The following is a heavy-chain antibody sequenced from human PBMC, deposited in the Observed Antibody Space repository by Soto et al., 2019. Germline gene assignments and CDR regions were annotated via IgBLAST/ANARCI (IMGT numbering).Heavy chain of an antibody. J-gene: IGHJ4*02. CDR1: GYTFTSYD. CDR2: MNPNSGNT. D-gene: IGHD3-10*01. V-gene: IGHV1-8*01. Sequence: GASVKVSCKASGYTFTSYDINWVRQAAGQGLEWMGWMNPNSGNTGYAQKFQGRVTMTRNTSISTAYMELSSLRSEDMAVYYCARGSRRMVRGVIIGYYFDYWGQGTLVTVSS. CDR3: ARGSRRMVRGVIIGYYFDY.